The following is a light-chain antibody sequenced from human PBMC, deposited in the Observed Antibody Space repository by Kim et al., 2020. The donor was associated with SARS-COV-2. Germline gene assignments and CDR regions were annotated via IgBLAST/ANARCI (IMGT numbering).Light chain of an antibody. CDR1: QDIGTS. CDR2: DAS. Sequence: AIQLTQSPSSLSASVGDRVTITCRASQDIGTSLAWYQQKPGKPPKLLIYDASSLENEVPSRFSGSGSGTDFTLIISSLQPEDFATYYCQQFNNYLSLSFGGGTKVDIK. V-gene: IGKV1D-13*01. CDR3: QQFNNYLSLS. J-gene: IGKJ4*01.